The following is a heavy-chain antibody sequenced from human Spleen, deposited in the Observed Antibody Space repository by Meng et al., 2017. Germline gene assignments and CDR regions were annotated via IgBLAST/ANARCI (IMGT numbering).Heavy chain of an antibody. CDR1: GDSISSGGYY. Sequence: QVQLQESVPGLFKPSQTLSLTCTVSGDSISSGGYYWSWIRQHPGKGLEWIGFIYYSVTTSYNPSLKSRVSISVDTSKNQFSLKLRSVTAADTAVYYCARVGEVAYNIDYWGQGTLVTVSS. CDR3: ARVGEVAYNIDY. CDR2: IYYSVTT. J-gene: IGHJ4*02. V-gene: IGHV4-31*03. D-gene: IGHD5-24*01.